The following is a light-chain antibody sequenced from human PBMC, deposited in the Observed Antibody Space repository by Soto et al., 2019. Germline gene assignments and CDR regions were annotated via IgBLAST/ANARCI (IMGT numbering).Light chain of an antibody. J-gene: IGKJ1*01. Sequence: IQLTQSPSSLSASVGERVTITCRAGQGISGSLAWYQQKPGKAPNLLISAASTLQTGVPSRFSGSGSGTDFALTISSLQPEDFATYYCQQIDSYPRTFGQGTKVEIK. V-gene: IGKV1-9*01. CDR3: QQIDSYPRT. CDR2: AAS. CDR1: QGISGS.